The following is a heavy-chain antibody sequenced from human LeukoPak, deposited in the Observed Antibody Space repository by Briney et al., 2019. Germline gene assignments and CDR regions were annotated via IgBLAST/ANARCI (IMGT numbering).Heavy chain of an antibody. CDR2: ISGNGNII. V-gene: IGHV3-11*01. CDR1: AFTFSDYY. Sequence: GGSMRLSCAASAFTFSDYYMSWIRQAPGKGLEWVSYISGNGNIIYYADSVKGRSTISRDNAKNTLFLQMNSLRAEDTALYYCARLPNYYFDYWDQGTLVTVSS. CDR3: ARLPNYYFDY. J-gene: IGHJ4*02. D-gene: IGHD1-1*01.